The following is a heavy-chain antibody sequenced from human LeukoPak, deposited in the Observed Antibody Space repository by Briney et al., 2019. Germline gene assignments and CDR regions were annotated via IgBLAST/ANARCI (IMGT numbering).Heavy chain of an antibody. V-gene: IGHV4-4*07. CDR1: DDSIRNFF. D-gene: IGHD3-22*01. CDR2: IYTSGST. CDR3: ARESKSYDGSGFYHDY. Sequence: SETLSLTCSVSDDSIRNFFRSWIRQPAGKGLEWIGRIYTSGSTDYNPSLRSRVTMSVDTSRNQFSLKLTSVTAADTAVYYCARESKSYDGSGFYHDYWGQGTLVAVSS. J-gene: IGHJ4*02.